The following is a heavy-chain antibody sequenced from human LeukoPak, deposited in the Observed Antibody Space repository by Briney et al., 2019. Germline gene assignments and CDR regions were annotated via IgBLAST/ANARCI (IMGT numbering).Heavy chain of an antibody. Sequence: PGGSLRLSCAASGFTFSSYSMNWVRQAPGKGLEWVSYISSSGSTIYYADSVKGRFTISRDNAKNSLYLQMNSLRAEDTAVYYCARAYNYGSGSYYDYYYYYMDVWGKGTTVTVSS. D-gene: IGHD3-10*01. J-gene: IGHJ6*03. CDR1: GFTFSSYS. CDR2: ISSSGSTI. V-gene: IGHV3-48*04. CDR3: ARAYNYGSGSYYDYYYYYMDV.